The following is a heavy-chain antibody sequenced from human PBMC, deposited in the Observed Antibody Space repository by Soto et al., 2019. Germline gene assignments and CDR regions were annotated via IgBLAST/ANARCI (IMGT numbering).Heavy chain of an antibody. CDR3: ARDNGIPYYYYGMDV. CDR2: IIPIFGTA. J-gene: IGHJ6*02. CDR1: GGLFSSYA. D-gene: IGHD1-20*01. V-gene: IGHV1-69*13. Sequence: ASVKVSCKDTGGLFSSYAVSWVRQAPGQGLEWMGGIIPIFGTANYAQKFQGRVTITADESTSTAYMELSSPRSEDTAVYYCARDNGIPYYYYGMDVWGQGTTVTVSS.